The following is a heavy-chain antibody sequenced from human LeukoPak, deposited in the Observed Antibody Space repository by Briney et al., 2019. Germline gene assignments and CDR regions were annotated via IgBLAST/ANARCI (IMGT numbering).Heavy chain of an antibody. CDR3: ASLFSSGPLGGP. D-gene: IGHD3-22*01. J-gene: IGHJ5*02. Sequence: ASVKVSCKASGYTFTSYAISWVRQAPGQGLEWMGGIIPIFGIANYAQKFQGRVTVTADESTSTAYMELSSLRSEDTAVYYCASLFSSGPLGGPWGQGTLVTVSS. CDR2: IIPIFGIA. V-gene: IGHV1-69*13. CDR1: GYTFTSYA.